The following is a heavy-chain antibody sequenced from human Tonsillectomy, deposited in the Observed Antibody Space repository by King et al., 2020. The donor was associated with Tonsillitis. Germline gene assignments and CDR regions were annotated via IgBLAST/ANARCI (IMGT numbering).Heavy chain of an antibody. J-gene: IGHJ4*02. CDR2: INSDGSSI. D-gene: IGHD6-19*01. CDR1: GFTFSSFW. CDR3: ARPFPSYSSGWGLDY. V-gene: IGHV3-74*01. Sequence: VQLVESGGGLVQPGGSLRLSCAASGFTFSSFWMHWVRQAPGKGRGWVSRINSDGSSISYADSVKGRFTISRDNAKNTLYLKMNSLRAEDTAVYYCARPFPSYSSGWGLDYWGQGTLVTVSS.